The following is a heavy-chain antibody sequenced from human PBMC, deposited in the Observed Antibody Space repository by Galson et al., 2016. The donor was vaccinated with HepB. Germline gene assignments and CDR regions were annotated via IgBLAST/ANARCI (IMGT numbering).Heavy chain of an antibody. Sequence: SLRLSCAASGFSFRKYGMYWVRQAPGKGLEWVAVIWYDGSNKNYADSVKGRFTISRDNSKNTRYLQMNSLRAEDTAVYYCARERVIWSGEYCPFVGSGGDSMDVWGQGTTVTVSS. D-gene: IGHD3-3*01. CDR1: GFSFRKYG. V-gene: IGHV3-33*07. CDR2: IWYDGSNK. CDR3: ARERVIWSGEYCPFVGSGGDSMDV. J-gene: IGHJ6*02.